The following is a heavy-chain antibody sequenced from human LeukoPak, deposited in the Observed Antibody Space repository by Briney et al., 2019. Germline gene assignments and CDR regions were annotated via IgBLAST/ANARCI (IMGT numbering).Heavy chain of an antibody. CDR1: GGSISNYY. CDR3: ARVGGNSWFFDY. J-gene: IGHJ4*02. CDR2: IYHSGST. D-gene: IGHD6-13*01. V-gene: IGHV4-59*01. Sequence: SETLSLTCTVSGGSISNYYWSWIRQPPGKGLEWIGNIYHSGSTNYNPSLKDRVSISLDASKKQSSLKLSSVTVADTAVYYCARVGGNSWFFDYWGQGTLVTVSS.